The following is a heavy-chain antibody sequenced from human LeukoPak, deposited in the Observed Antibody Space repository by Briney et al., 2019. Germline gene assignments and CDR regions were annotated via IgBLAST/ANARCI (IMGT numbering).Heavy chain of an antibody. CDR2: IWYDGDNK. Sequence: GRSLRLSCAASGFTFSSYGMHWVRQAPGKGLEWVAVIWYDGDNKYYADSVKGRFAISRDNSKNTLYLQMNSLRAEDTAVYYCARVGPGRPRGDYWGQGTLVTVSS. D-gene: IGHD3-10*01. CDR3: ARVGPGRPRGDY. V-gene: IGHV3-33*01. J-gene: IGHJ4*02. CDR1: GFTFSSYG.